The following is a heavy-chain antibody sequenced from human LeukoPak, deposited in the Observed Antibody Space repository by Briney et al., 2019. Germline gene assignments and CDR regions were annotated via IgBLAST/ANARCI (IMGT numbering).Heavy chain of an antibody. J-gene: IGHJ4*02. V-gene: IGHV4-59*01. D-gene: IGHD3-9*01. CDR1: GGSISSYY. CDR2: IYYSGST. CDR3: ARGRYFDWLLDH. Sequence: SETLSLTCTVSGGSISSYYWSWIRQPPGKGLEWIGYIYYSGSTNYNPSLKSRVTISVDTSKNQFSLKLSSVTAADTAVYCCARGRYFDWLLDHWGQGTLVTVSS.